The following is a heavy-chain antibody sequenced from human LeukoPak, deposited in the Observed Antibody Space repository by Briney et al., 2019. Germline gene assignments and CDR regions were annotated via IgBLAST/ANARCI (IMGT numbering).Heavy chain of an antibody. D-gene: IGHD3-22*01. Sequence: PGGSLRPSCAASGFTFSSYAMSWVRQAPGKGLEWVSAISGSGGSTYYADSVKGRFTISRDNSENTLYLQMNSLRAEDTAVYYCAKDDTYYYDSSGYYFDYWGQGTLVTVSS. CDR1: GFTFSSYA. V-gene: IGHV3-23*01. J-gene: IGHJ4*02. CDR3: AKDDTYYYDSSGYYFDY. CDR2: ISGSGGST.